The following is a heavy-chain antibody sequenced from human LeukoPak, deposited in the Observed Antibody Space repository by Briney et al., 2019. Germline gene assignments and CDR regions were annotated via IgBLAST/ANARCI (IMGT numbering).Heavy chain of an antibody. CDR1: GYTFTGYY. V-gene: IGHV1-2*02. Sequence: ASVKVSCKASGYTFTGYYMHWVRQAPGQGLEWMGWINPNSGGTNYAQKFQGRVTMTRDTSISTAYMELSRLRSDDTAVYYCARFCSSTSCYTALDAFDIWGQGTMVTVSS. J-gene: IGHJ3*02. D-gene: IGHD2-2*02. CDR2: INPNSGGT. CDR3: ARFCSSTSCYTALDAFDI.